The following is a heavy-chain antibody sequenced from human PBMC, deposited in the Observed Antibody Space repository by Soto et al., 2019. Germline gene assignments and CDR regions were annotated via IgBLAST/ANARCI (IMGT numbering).Heavy chain of an antibody. V-gene: IGHV3-11*03. Sequence: PGGSLRLSCAVSGFSFDDYMMHWVRQAPGKGLEWISYISVSGDYKNYAGSVKGRFTVSRDNAKNTLYLQMNSLRAEDTAVYYCARPPHVFEPFDVWGQGTMVTVSS. CDR3: ARPPHVFEPFDV. CDR1: GFSFDDYM. CDR2: ISVSGDYK. J-gene: IGHJ3*01. D-gene: IGHD3-16*01.